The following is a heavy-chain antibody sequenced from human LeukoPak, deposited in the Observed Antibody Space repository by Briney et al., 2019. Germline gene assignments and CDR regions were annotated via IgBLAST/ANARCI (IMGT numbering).Heavy chain of an antibody. V-gene: IGHV3-48*01. Sequence: SGGSLTLSCAASGFTFSNYGMNWVPQAPGKGLDWVAYISSSSTTTYYADSVRGRLTISRDNSKSTLYLQLSSLRAEASAVYYCAKRGGYESMAAFDYWGQGTLVTVSS. CDR1: GFTFSNYG. CDR2: ISSSSTTT. J-gene: IGHJ4*02. D-gene: IGHD3-16*01. CDR3: AKRGGYESMAAFDY.